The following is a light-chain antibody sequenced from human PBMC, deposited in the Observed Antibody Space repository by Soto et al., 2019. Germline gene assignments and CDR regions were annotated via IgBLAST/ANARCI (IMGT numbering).Light chain of an antibody. Sequence: DIQMTQSPSTLSASVGDRVTITCRASQSISSWLAWYQQKPGKAPKLLIYDASSLESGVPSRFSGSGSGTEFTLTISRLQPDDFATYYCQQYNSYSLTWTFGQGTKVDIK. CDR2: DAS. CDR1: QSISSW. CDR3: QQYNSYSLTWT. J-gene: IGKJ1*01. V-gene: IGKV1-5*01.